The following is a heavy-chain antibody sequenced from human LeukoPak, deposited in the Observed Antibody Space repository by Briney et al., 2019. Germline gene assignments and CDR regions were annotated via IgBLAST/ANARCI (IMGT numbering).Heavy chain of an antibody. J-gene: IGHJ4*02. CDR2: INQDGSEK. V-gene: IGHV3-7*01. CDR1: GFTFSSYW. Sequence: GGSLRLSCAASGFTFSSYWMSWVRQAPGKGLEWVANINQDGSEKYYVDSVKGRFTISRDNAKNSLNLQMNSLRAEDTAVYYCARGYCSSTGCYSAVDYWGRGTLVTVSS. CDR3: ARGYCSSTGCYSAVDY. D-gene: IGHD2-2*02.